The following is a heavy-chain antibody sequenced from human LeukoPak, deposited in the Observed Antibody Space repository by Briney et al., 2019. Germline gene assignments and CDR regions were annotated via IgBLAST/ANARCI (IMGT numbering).Heavy chain of an antibody. CDR1: GFTVSSSY. Sequence: GGSVRLSCAASGFTVSSSYMSWVPQAPGKGLKWVSVINSGGSTYYADSVKGRFTISRDNSKNTLYLQMNSLRAEDTAVYYCARYRTQTQSEIYYYYGMDVWGQGTTVTVSS. CDR2: INSGGST. CDR3: ARYRTQTQSEIYYYYGMDV. J-gene: IGHJ6*02. V-gene: IGHV3-66*01. D-gene: IGHD3-16*02.